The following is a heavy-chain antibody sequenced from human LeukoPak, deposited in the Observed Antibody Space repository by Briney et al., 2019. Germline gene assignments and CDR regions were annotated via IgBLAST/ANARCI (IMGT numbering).Heavy chain of an antibody. J-gene: IGHJ6*03. V-gene: IGHV4-34*01. D-gene: IGHD3-16*01. CDR1: GGSFSGYY. CDR3: ASQGVRDYYYMDV. Sequence: PSETLSLTCAVYGGSFSGYYWSWIRQPPGKGLEWIGEINHSGSTNYNLSLKSRVTISVDTSKNQFSLKLSSVTAADTAVYYCASQGVRDYYYMDVWGKGTTVTVSS. CDR2: INHSGST.